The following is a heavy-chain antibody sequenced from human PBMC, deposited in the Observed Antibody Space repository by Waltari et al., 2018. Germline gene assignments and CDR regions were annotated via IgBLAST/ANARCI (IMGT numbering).Heavy chain of an antibody. J-gene: IGHJ3*02. Sequence: QLQLQESGPGLVKPSETLSLTCTVSGGSISSSSYYWGWIRQPPGKGLEWIGSIYYSGSTYYNPSLKSRVTISVDTSKNQFSLKLSAVTAADTAVYYCARPCRGGSHDAFDIWGQGTMVTVSS. CDR3: ARPCRGGSHDAFDI. V-gene: IGHV4-39*01. CDR2: IYYSGST. D-gene: IGHD1-26*01. CDR1: GGSISSSSYY.